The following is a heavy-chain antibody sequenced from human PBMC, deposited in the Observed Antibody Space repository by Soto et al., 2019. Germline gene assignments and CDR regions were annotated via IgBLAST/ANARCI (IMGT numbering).Heavy chain of an antibody. CDR3: AIDLSYSSGWGFDY. Sequence: QVQLVQSGAEEKKPGASVKVSCKASGYTFTSYAMHWVRQAPGQRLEWMGGINAGNGNTKYSQKFQGRVTITRDTSTSTAYVALSSLRSENTAVYYCAIDLSYSSGWGFDYWGQGTLVTVSS. D-gene: IGHD6-19*01. V-gene: IGHV1-3*05. CDR1: GYTFTSYA. CDR2: INAGNGNT. J-gene: IGHJ4*02.